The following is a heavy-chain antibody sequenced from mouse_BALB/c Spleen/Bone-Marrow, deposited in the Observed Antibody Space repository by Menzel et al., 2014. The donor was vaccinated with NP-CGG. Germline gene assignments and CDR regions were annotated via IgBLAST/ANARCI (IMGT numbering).Heavy chain of an antibody. D-gene: IGHD2-4*01. CDR3: ARLRGDYDGYAMDY. CDR1: GYSFIGYY. J-gene: IGHJ4*01. CDR2: ISCYNGAT. V-gene: IGHV1S34*01. Sequence: LVKTGASVKISCKASGYSFIGYYMHWVKRSHGKSLEWTGYISCYNGATSYNQKFKGKATFTVDTSSSTAYMQFNSLTSEDSAVYYCARLRGDYDGYAMDYWGQGTSVTVSS.